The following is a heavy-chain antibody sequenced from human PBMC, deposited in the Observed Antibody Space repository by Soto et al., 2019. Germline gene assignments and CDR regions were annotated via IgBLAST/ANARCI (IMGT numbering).Heavy chain of an antibody. J-gene: IGHJ6*02. Sequence: SVKVSCKASGFTFTSSAVQWVRQARGQRLEWIGWIVVGSGNTNDAQKCQERVTSTRDMSTSTAYMELSSLRSEDTAVYYCAAGENYGSDHYYYYGMDVWGQGTTVTVSS. D-gene: IGHD5-12*01. CDR2: IVVGSGNT. CDR3: AAGENYGSDHYYYYGMDV. V-gene: IGHV1-58*01. CDR1: GFTFTSSA.